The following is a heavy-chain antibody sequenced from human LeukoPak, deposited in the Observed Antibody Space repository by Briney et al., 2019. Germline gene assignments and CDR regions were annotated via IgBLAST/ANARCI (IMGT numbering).Heavy chain of an antibody. J-gene: IGHJ6*02. Sequence: WGSLRLSCAASGFTFSIYAMTWVRQAPGKGLEWVSAISGNSRDTHYIDSVKGRFTISRDNSKNTLYLQMNSLRADDTAVYYCARYCSGGSCFLNYYGMDVWGQGTTVTVSS. CDR2: ISGNSRDT. CDR1: GFTFSIYA. CDR3: ARYCSGGSCFLNYYGMDV. D-gene: IGHD2-15*01. V-gene: IGHV3-23*01.